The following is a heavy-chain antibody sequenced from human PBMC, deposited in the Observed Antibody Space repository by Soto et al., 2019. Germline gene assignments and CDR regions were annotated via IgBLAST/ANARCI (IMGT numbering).Heavy chain of an antibody. J-gene: IGHJ5*02. V-gene: IGHV4-39*07. CDR3: ARVKRSTSRLDP. CDR1: GGSISSGGYS. CDR2: VYYRGST. D-gene: IGHD1-26*01. Sequence: SETLSLTCAVSGGSISSGGYSWNWIRQPPGKGLEWIGNVYYRGSTYYNPSLKTGVTISVDTSKNQFSLKLTSVTPADTAVYYCARVKRSTSRLDPWGQGTLVTVSS.